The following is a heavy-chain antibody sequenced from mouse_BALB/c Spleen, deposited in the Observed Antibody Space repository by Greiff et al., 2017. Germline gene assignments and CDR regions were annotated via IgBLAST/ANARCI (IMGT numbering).Heavy chain of an antibody. V-gene: IGHV2-9*02. J-gene: IGHJ3*01. CDR1: GFSLTSYG. D-gene: IGHD2-3*01. CDR2: IWAGGST. Sequence: VKLMESGPGLVAPSQSLSITCTVSGFSLTSYGVHWVRQPPGKGLEWLGVIWAGGSTNYNSALMSRLSISKDNSKSQVFLKTNSLQTDDTAMYYCARDQEMNGGWLLPFAYWGQGTLVTVSA. CDR3: ARDQEMNGGWLLPFAY.